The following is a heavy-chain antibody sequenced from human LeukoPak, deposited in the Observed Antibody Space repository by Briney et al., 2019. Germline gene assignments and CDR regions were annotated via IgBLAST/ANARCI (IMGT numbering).Heavy chain of an antibody. V-gene: IGHV4-30-2*01. J-gene: IGHJ5*02. Sequence: SETLSLTCAVSGGSISSGGYSWSWIRQPPGKGLEWIGYIYHSGSTYYNPSLKSRVTISVDRSKNQFSLKLSSVTAADTAVYYCARVAFWFDPWGQRTLVTVSS. CDR3: ARVAFWFDP. CDR1: GGSISSGGYS. CDR2: IYHSGST.